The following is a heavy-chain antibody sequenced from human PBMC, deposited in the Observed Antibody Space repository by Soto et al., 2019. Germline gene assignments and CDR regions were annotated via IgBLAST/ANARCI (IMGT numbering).Heavy chain of an antibody. V-gene: IGHV4-59*01. CDR2: MSYSGST. CDR1: GDSISSYY. Sequence: SETLSLTCTVSGDSISSYYWSWIRQPPGKGLEWIGYMSYSGSTNYNPSLKSRVTISLDTSKNQFSLKLSSVTAADTAVYYCARGVKSGSGRRPAYYFDYGGRGSRVTVPS. J-gene: IGHJ4*02. D-gene: IGHD3-10*01. CDR3: ARGVKSGSGRRPAYYFDY.